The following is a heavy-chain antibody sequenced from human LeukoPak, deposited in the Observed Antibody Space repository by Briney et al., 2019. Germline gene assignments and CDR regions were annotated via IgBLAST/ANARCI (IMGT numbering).Heavy chain of an antibody. Sequence: GGSLRLSCAASGFTFSSYGMHWVRQAPGKGPEWVAVISYDGSNKYYADPVKGRFTISRDNSKNTLYLQMNSLRAEDTAVYYCANSGYYYGMDVWGQGTTVTVSS. V-gene: IGHV3-30*18. CDR1: GFTFSSYG. CDR2: ISYDGSNK. D-gene: IGHD6-25*01. J-gene: IGHJ6*02. CDR3: ANSGYYYGMDV.